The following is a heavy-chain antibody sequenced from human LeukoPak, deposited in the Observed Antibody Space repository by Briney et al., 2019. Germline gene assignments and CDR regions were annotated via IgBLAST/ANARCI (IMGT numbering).Heavy chain of an antibody. V-gene: IGHV1-2*02. Sequence: ASVTVSCKASGYIFTAYYIHWLRQAPGQGPEWMGWIKPDSGSSHYAQKFQGRVTMTRDTSSNSAYMDLTRLKSDDTAVYYCARARVPIAVTGLYYFDYWGQGALVTVSS. CDR3: ARARVPIAVTGLYYFDY. J-gene: IGHJ4*02. D-gene: IGHD6-19*01. CDR2: IKPDSGSS. CDR1: GYIFTAYY.